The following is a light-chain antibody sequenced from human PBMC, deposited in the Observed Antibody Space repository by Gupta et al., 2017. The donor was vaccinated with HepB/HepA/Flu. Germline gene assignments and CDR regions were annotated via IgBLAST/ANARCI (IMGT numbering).Light chain of an antibody. V-gene: IGKV3-15*01. Sequence: PDALSVALGDRATLSCRASQSVSSNLAWYQQKPGQAPRLLIYGASTRATGIPARFSGSGPGTEFTLTISSLQSEDFAVYYCQQYNNWPPLTFGGGTKVEIK. J-gene: IGKJ4*01. CDR1: QSVSSN. CDR3: QQYNNWPPLT. CDR2: GAS.